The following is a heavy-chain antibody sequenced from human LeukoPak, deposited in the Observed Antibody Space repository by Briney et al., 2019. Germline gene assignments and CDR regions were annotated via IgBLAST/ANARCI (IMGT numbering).Heavy chain of an antibody. CDR2: IHHSGST. CDR3: ARDSLWFGEAYGMDV. J-gene: IGHJ6*02. Sequence: PSETLSLTCTLSGGAVSSDYWSWIRQPPGKRLEWIGYIHHSGSTSYNPSLESRVTMSVDTSKSLLSLKLTSVTAADTAVYSCARDSLWFGEAYGMDVWGQGTTVIVSS. CDR1: GGAVSSDY. D-gene: IGHD3-10*01. V-gene: IGHV4-59*02.